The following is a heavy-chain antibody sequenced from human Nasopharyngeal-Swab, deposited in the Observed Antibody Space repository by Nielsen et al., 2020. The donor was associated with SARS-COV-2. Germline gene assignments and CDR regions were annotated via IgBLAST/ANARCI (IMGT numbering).Heavy chain of an antibody. CDR2: ISGTGGST. V-gene: IGHV3-23*01. D-gene: IGHD2/OR15-2a*01. CDR1: GYSFRTYG. Sequence: GESLKISCVASGYSFRTYGMSWVRQDPGKGLEWVSSISGSGDISGTGGSTFYADSVKGRFTISRDNSKNTLSLQMNSLRAEDTALYYCAKDLRGPYLFWGKGTLVTVSS. CDR3: AKDLRGPYLF. J-gene: IGHJ4*02.